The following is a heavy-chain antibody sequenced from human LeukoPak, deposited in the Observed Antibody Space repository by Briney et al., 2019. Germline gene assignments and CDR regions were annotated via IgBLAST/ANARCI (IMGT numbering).Heavy chain of an antibody. D-gene: IGHD2-2*01. J-gene: IGHJ5*02. CDR3: ARDLVYCSSTSCHDKYNWFDP. Sequence: SQTLSLTCTVSGGSISSGDYYWSWIRQPPGKGLEWIGYIYYSGSTYYNPSLKSRITISVDTSKNQFSLKLSSVTAADTAVYYCARDLVYCSSTSCHDKYNWFDPWGQGTLVTVSS. V-gene: IGHV4-30-4*01. CDR1: GGSISSGDYY. CDR2: IYYSGST.